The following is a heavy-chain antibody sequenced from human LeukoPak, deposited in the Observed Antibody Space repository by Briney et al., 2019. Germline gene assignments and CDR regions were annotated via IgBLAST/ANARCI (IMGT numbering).Heavy chain of an antibody. CDR2: ISYDGSNK. J-gene: IGHJ4*02. CDR1: GFTFSSYG. V-gene: IGHV3-30*18. CDR3: AKDLGYCSGGSCYRFDY. D-gene: IGHD2-15*01. Sequence: GVYLRLSCAASGFTFSSYGMHWVRQAPGKGLEWVAVISYDGSNKYYADSVKGRFTISRDNSKNTLYLQMNSLRAEDTAVYYCAKDLGYCSGGSCYRFDYWGQGTLVTVSS.